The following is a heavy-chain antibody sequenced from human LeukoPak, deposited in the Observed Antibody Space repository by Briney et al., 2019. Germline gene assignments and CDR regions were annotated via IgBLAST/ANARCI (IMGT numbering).Heavy chain of an antibody. CDR2: FYNRGTT. CDR1: GSSISGYY. J-gene: IGHJ3*02. V-gene: IGHV4-59*01. Sequence: SETLSLTCTVSGSSISGYYWGWIRQPPGKGLEWMGYFYNRGTTNYNPSLKSRITMSVDTSKNQFSLKLTSVTAADTAVYYCARDFKYYGSSGYYAFDIWGQGTMVTVSS. D-gene: IGHD3-22*01. CDR3: ARDFKYYGSSGYYAFDI.